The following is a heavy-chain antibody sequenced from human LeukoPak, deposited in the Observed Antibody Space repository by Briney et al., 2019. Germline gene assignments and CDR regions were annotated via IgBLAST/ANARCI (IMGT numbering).Heavy chain of an antibody. Sequence: ASVKVSCKASGYSFTSHYMHWVRQAPGQGLEWMGWINPNSGGTNYAQKFQGRVTMTRDTSISTAYMELSRLRSDDTAVYYCAREGTLYYSGNYIYYFDYWGQGTLVTVSS. CDR3: AREGTLYYSGNYIYYFDY. CDR2: INPNSGGT. J-gene: IGHJ4*02. V-gene: IGHV1-2*02. D-gene: IGHD1-26*01. CDR1: GYSFTSHY.